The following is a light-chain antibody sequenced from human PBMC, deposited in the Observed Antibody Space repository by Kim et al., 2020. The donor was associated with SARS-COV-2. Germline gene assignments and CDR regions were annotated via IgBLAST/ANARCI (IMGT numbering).Light chain of an antibody. Sequence: CARARAALSCRACQSLTSDTVAWYQHKPGQAPRLLIYDGSHRATRIPDRFSGSGSVTDFPLTISRLEPEDFALYYCQQYGGSLYTFGQGTKLEI. CDR2: DGS. CDR1: QSLTSDT. CDR3: QQYGGSLYT. J-gene: IGKJ2*01. V-gene: IGKV3-20*01.